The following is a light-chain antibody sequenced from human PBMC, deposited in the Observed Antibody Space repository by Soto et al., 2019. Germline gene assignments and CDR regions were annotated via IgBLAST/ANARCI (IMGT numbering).Light chain of an antibody. J-gene: IGKJ1*01. Sequence: EIVLTQSPGTLSLSPGERATLSCRARQSVTSNYLAWYQQKPGQAPRLLIYGVSSRATGIPDRFSGSGSGTDFTLTISSLEPEDFAVYYCQQRSNWWTFGQGTKVDIK. V-gene: IGKV3D-20*02. CDR3: QQRSNWWT. CDR2: GVS. CDR1: QSVTSNY.